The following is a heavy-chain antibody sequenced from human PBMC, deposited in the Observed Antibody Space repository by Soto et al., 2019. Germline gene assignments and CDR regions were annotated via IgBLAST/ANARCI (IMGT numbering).Heavy chain of an antibody. D-gene: IGHD2-15*01. CDR3: VSGCGSDY. Sequence: QVQLVESGGGVVQPGRSLRLSCAASGFTFSSYGMHWVRQAPGKGLEWVAVISYDGSNKYYADSVKGRFTISRDNSKNTLYLQMNSLRAEDTAVYYCVSGCGSDYWGQGTLVTVSS. CDR2: ISYDGSNK. J-gene: IGHJ4*02. CDR1: GFTFSSYG. V-gene: IGHV3-30*03.